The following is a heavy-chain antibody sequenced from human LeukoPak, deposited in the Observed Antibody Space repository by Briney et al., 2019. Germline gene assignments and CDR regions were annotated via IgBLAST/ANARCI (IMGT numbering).Heavy chain of an antibody. V-gene: IGHV4-38-2*02. J-gene: IGHJ4*02. CDR3: AGTIFVVLTGPFDY. CDR1: GYSISKGYY. CDR2: VYHTGSA. Sequence: SETLSLTCSVSGYSISKGYYWGWIRQPPGKGLEWIGSVYHTGSAHYNPSLNGRVTISLDTSDNQFSLKLSSVTAADTAICSCAGTIFVVLTGPFDYWGQGTLVTVSS. D-gene: IGHD3-3*01.